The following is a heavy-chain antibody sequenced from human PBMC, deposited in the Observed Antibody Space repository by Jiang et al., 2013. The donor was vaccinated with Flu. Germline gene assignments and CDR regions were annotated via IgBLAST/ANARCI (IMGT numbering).Heavy chain of an antibody. D-gene: IGHD6-19*01. Sequence: GLVQPGGSLRLSCSASGFTFSSYAMHWVRQAPGKGLEWVAVISYDGSNKYYADSVKGRFTISRDNSKNTLYLQMNSLRAEDTAVYYCARSGQWPDLQHWGQGTLVTVSS. CDR3: ARSGQWPDLQH. CDR1: GFTFSSYA. CDR2: ISYDGSNK. V-gene: IGHV3-30-3*01. J-gene: IGHJ1*01.